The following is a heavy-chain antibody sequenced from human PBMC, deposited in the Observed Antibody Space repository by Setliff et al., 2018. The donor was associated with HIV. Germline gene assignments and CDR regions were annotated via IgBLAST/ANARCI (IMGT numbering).Heavy chain of an antibody. J-gene: IGHJ5*02. CDR1: GYNFTSYG. Sequence: ASVKVSCKASGYNFTSYGLSWVRQAPGQGLEWMGWISDYNSNTEYAQKLQGRVTMTKDTSTITADMELRTMRPAYPAVDFCARRADWFDLWGQGTLVTVSS. CDR3: ARRADWFDL. CDR2: ISDYNSNT. V-gene: IGHV1-18*01.